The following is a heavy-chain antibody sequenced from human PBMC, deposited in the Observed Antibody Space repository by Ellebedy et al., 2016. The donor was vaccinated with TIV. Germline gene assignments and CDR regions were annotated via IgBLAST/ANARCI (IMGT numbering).Heavy chain of an antibody. CDR3: ASLGGRQRYSD. D-gene: IGHD6-6*01. CDR1: GFSFSGSA. CDR2: ITNKANNYAT. Sequence: GGSLRLSCAASGFSFSGSAMHWVRQASGKGLEWVGRITNKANNYATAYDASVKGRFTISRDNSKNTLYLQMNSLRAEDTAVYYCASLGGRQRYSDWGQGTLVTVSS. J-gene: IGHJ4*02. V-gene: IGHV3-73*01.